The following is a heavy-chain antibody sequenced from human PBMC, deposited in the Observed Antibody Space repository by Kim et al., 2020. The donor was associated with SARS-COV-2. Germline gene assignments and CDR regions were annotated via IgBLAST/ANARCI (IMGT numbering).Heavy chain of an antibody. D-gene: IGHD3-3*01. V-gene: IGHV6-1*01. CDR3: AKDEGVEYNWFDP. Sequence: YAVSVKRRITINPDTAKNQFSLQLNSVTPEDTAVYYCAKDEGVEYNWFDPWGQGTLVTVSS. J-gene: IGHJ5*02.